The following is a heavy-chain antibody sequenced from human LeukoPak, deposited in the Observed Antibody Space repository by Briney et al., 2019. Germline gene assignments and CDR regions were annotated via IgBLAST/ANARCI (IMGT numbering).Heavy chain of an antibody. D-gene: IGHD6-6*01. CDR1: GFTFSTYA. J-gene: IGHJ4*02. CDR3: AKTPSPYSSSSRGYFDY. CDR2: ISGNGGST. Sequence: GGSLRLSCVASGFTFSTYAMSWVRQTAGKGLEWVSAISGNGGSTYYADSVMGRFTISRDNSKNTLYLQMNSLRAEDTAVYYCAKTPSPYSSSSRGYFDYWGQGTLVTVSS. V-gene: IGHV3-23*01.